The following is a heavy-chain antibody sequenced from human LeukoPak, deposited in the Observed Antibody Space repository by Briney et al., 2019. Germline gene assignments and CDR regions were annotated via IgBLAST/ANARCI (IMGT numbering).Heavy chain of an antibody. CDR1: WFSISRGYY. V-gene: IGHV4-38-2*01. Sequence: KPLGNLSLTCAVPWFSISRGYYWGWVRPPPGKGPEWIGSIYHSGSTYYNPSLKSRVTISVDTSKNQFSLKLSSVTAADTAVYYCARLITIFGVVTDDWGQGTLVTVSS. CDR2: IYHSGST. CDR3: ARLITIFGVVTDD. D-gene: IGHD3-3*01. J-gene: IGHJ4*02.